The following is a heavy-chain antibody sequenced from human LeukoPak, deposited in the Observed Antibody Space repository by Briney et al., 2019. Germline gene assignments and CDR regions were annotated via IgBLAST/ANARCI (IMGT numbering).Heavy chain of an antibody. Sequence: SETLSLTCTVSGGTISSSSYYWGWIRQPPGKGLEWIGSMYYSGSAYYNSSLKSRVTISEDTSKMQFSLKLSSVTAACTGVYYRGGSGWSGGPFDKWGQGNMVTVSS. J-gene: IGHJ4*02. D-gene: IGHD6-19*01. V-gene: IGHV4-39*07. CDR3: GGSGWSGGPFDK. CDR2: MYYSGSA. CDR1: GGTISSSSYY.